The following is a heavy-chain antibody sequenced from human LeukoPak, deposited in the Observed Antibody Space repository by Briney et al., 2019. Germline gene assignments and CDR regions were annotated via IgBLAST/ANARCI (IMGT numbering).Heavy chain of an antibody. Sequence: SETLSLTCAVYGGSFSGYYWSWIRQTPGKGLEWIGEINHSGSTNYNPSLKSRVTISVDTSKNQFSLKLSSVTAADTAVYYCARRGYTHRTMAFDYWGQGTLVTVSS. D-gene: IGHD5-12*01. J-gene: IGHJ4*02. CDR2: INHSGST. CDR3: ARRGYTHRTMAFDY. CDR1: GGSFSGYY. V-gene: IGHV4-34*01.